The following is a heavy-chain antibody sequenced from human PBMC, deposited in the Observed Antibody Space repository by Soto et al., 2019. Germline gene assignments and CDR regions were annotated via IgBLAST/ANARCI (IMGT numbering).Heavy chain of an antibody. D-gene: IGHD6-6*01. V-gene: IGHV3-30*18. Sequence: QVQLVESGGGVVQPGRSLRLSCAASGFTFNTYGMHWVRQAPGKGLEWVAAVSYDGGEQHFADSVKGRFTVSRDNSKNTLYLQMNSLRTEDTALYYCAKDHPPLIVARPPDHWGPGTLVTVSS. CDR2: VSYDGGEQ. CDR1: GFTFNTYG. J-gene: IGHJ4*02. CDR3: AKDHPPLIVARPPDH.